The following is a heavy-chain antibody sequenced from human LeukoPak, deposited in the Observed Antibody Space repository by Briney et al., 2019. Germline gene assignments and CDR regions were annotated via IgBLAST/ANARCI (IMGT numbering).Heavy chain of an antibody. V-gene: IGHV4-39*07. CDR3: ARVGTPVAGNYYYGMDV. CDR2: IYFSGST. D-gene: IGHD6-19*01. CDR1: GDSISSANYY. J-gene: IGHJ6*02. Sequence: SETLSLTCTVSGDSISSANYYWGWVRQPPGKGLEWIGSIYFSGSTYYNPSLKSRVTMSVDTSKNQFSLKLSSVTAADTAVYYCARVGTPVAGNYYYGMDVWGQGTTVTVSS.